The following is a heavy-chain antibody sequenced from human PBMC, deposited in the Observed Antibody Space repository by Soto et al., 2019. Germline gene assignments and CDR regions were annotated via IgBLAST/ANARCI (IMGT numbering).Heavy chain of an antibody. CDR3: ARDRAVVPAASPHSFDY. V-gene: IGHV3-21*01. CDR1: EFTFSSYS. J-gene: IGHJ4*02. D-gene: IGHD2-2*01. Sequence: GGTLSFSCAPSEFTFSSYSVNWVRRAPGKGLEWVSSISSSSSYIYYADSVKGRFTISRDNAKNSLYLQMNSLRAEDTAVYYCARDRAVVPAASPHSFDYWGQGTLVTVSS. CDR2: ISSSSSYI.